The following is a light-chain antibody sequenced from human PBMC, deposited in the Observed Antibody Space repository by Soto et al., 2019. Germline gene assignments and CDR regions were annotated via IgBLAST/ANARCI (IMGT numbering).Light chain of an antibody. CDR2: EGS. CDR3: ASWDDSLNGGV. J-gene: IGLJ3*02. CDR1: SSDVGSYNL. V-gene: IGLV2-23*01. Sequence: QSVLTQPASVSGSPGQSITISCTGTSSDVGSYNLVSWYQQYPGKAPKLIIYEGSKRPSGVSSRFSGSRSGNTASLTISGLQTEDEADYYCASWDDSLNGGVFGGGTKLTVL.